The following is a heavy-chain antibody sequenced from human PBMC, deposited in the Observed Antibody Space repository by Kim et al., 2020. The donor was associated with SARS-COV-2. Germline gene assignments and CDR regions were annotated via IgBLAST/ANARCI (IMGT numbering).Heavy chain of an antibody. J-gene: IGHJ4*01. CDR3: ARGEYNWKITPHGVLFD. V-gene: IGHV4-34*01. Sequence: SETLSLTCAVYGGSFSGYYWSWIRQPPGKGLEWIGEINHSGSTNYNPSLKSRVTISVDTSKNQFSLKLSSVTAADTAVYYCARGEYNWKITPHGVLFD. CDR1: GGSFSGYY. CDR2: INHSGST. D-gene: IGHD1-1*01.